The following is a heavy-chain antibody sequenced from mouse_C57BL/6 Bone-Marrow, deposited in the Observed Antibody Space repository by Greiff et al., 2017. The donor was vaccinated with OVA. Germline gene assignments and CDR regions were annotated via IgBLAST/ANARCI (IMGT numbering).Heavy chain of an antibody. CDR1: GYAFSSSW. V-gene: IGHV1-82*01. Sequence: VQLQQSGPELVKPGASVKISCKASGYAFSSSWMNWVKQRPGKGLEWIGRIYPGDGDTNYNGKFKGKATLTADKSSSTAYMQLSSLTSEDSAVYVCARSSTGRYFEVWGTGTTVTVSS. CDR3: ARSSTGRYFEV. CDR2: IYPGDGDT. D-gene: IGHD4-1*02. J-gene: IGHJ1*03.